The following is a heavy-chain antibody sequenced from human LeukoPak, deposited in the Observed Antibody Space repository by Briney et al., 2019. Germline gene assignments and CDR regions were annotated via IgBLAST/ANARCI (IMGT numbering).Heavy chain of an antibody. Sequence: GGSLRLSCAASGFTFSHYSFHWVRQAPGKGLEWVGRIKSKTDGGTTDYAAPVKGRFTISRDDSKNTLYLQMNSLKTEDTAVYYCTTDLGYYITIFGVIHWGQGTLVTVSS. CDR2: IKSKTDGGTT. CDR1: GFTFSHYS. J-gene: IGHJ4*02. V-gene: IGHV3-15*01. D-gene: IGHD3-3*01. CDR3: TTDLGYYITIFGVIH.